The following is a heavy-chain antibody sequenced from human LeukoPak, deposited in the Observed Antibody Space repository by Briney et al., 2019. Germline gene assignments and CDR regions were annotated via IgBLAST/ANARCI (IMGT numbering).Heavy chain of an antibody. Sequence: SETLSLTCTVSGGSISSYYWSWIRQPPGKGLEWIGYIYYNGGTNYNPSLKGRVTISVDTSKNQFSLKLRSVTAADTAVYYCARHRGYGDNYFDYWGQGTLVTVSS. J-gene: IGHJ4*02. CDR1: GGSISSYY. CDR3: ARHRGYGDNYFDY. CDR2: IYYNGGT. D-gene: IGHD4-17*01. V-gene: IGHV4-59*08.